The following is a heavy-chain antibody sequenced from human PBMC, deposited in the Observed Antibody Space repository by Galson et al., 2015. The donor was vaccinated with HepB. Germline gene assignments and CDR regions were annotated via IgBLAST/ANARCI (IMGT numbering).Heavy chain of an antibody. CDR2: MNPNSNDR. J-gene: IGHJ4*02. V-gene: IGHV1-8*01. D-gene: IGHD3-22*01. CDR3: ARGLGPSDSTGYYYFDY. CDR1: GYTFIYYH. Sequence: SVKVSCKASGYTFIYYHINWVRQATGQGLEWMGWMNPNSNDRGYAQKFQGRLTVTWNTSISTAYKELSSLRSDDTAVYYCARGLGPSDSTGYYYFDYWGQGALVTVSS.